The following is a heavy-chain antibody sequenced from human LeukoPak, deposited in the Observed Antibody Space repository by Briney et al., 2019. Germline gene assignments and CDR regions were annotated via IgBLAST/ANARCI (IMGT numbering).Heavy chain of an antibody. Sequence: PSETLSLTCTVSGGSVSSGSYYWSWIRQPPGKGLEWIGYIYYSGSTNYNPSLKSRVTISVDTSKNQFSLKLSSVTAADTAVYYCARGPGITGTLGRYYYYYGMDVWGQGTTVTVSS. V-gene: IGHV4-61*01. CDR1: GGSVSSGSYY. CDR3: ARGPGITGTLGRYYYYYGMDV. D-gene: IGHD1-7*01. CDR2: IYYSGST. J-gene: IGHJ6*02.